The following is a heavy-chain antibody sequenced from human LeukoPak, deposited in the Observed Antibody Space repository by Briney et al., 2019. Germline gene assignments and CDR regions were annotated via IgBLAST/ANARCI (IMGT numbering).Heavy chain of an antibody. J-gene: IGHJ6*03. V-gene: IGHV1-2*02. CDR2: INPNSGGT. CDR3: ATAKNWNDRLYYYYYMDV. Sequence: ASVKVSCKASGYTFTGYYMHWMRQAPGQGLEWMGWINPNSGGTNYAQKFQGRVTMTRDTSISTAYMELSRLRSDDTAVYYCATAKNWNDRLYYYYYMDVWGKGTTVTISS. CDR1: GYTFTGYY. D-gene: IGHD1-1*01.